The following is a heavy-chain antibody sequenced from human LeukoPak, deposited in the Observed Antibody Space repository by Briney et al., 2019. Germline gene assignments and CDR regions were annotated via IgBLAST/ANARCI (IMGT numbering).Heavy chain of an antibody. CDR3: ARRHDYGDYTFDY. V-gene: IGHV4-34*01. J-gene: IGHJ4*02. D-gene: IGHD4-17*01. Sequence: SGTLSLTCAVYGGTFSGYYWNWLRQPPGKGLEWIGEINHSGCTNYNPPLKSRVTISVDTSKNQFSLKLSSVTAADTGVYYCARRHDYGDYTFDYWGQGTLVTVSS. CDR2: INHSGCT. CDR1: GGTFSGYY.